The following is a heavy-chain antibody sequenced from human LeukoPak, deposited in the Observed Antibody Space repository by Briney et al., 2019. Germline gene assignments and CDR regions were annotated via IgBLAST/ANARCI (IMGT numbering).Heavy chain of an antibody. Sequence: GGSLRLSCAASGFTFSSYWRSWVRQAPGKGLEWVANIKQDGSEKYYVDSVKGRFTISRDNAKNSLYLQMNSLRAEDTAVYYCARFRSSGYVLDYWGQGTLVTVSS. CDR1: GFTFSSYW. J-gene: IGHJ4*02. D-gene: IGHD3-22*01. CDR3: ARFRSSGYVLDY. CDR2: IKQDGSEK. V-gene: IGHV3-7*01.